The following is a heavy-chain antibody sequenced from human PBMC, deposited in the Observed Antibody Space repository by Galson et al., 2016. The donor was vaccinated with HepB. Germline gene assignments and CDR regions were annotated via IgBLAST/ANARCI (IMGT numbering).Heavy chain of an antibody. Sequence: SVKVSCKASGNTLPRYSMHWLRQAPGQRLEWMGWIDTATGETKHSPHFQARVTFTRDTSTATVYMELDSLASEDSAVYYCTTGVSFSLDPWVQGSLVSVSS. D-gene: IGHD5/OR15-5a*01. CDR3: TTGVSFSLDP. V-gene: IGHV1-3*04. CDR1: GNTLPRYS. J-gene: IGHJ5*02. CDR2: IDTATGET.